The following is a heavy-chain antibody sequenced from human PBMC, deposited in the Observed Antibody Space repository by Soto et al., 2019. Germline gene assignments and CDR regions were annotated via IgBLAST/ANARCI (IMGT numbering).Heavy chain of an antibody. V-gene: IGHV4-4*02. CDR1: GDSIISTNW. Sequence: QVQLQESGPGLVKPSGTLSLTCTVSGDSIISTNWWSWVRQPPGKGLEWIGEVFHSGLTNYNSSLKSRVTMWVDKSKNQFSLKLTSVTAAATAIYYCARDYFKNWYFDLWGRGTLVTVSS. CDR2: VFHSGLT. D-gene: IGHD3-10*01. CDR3: ARDYFKNWYFDL. J-gene: IGHJ2*01.